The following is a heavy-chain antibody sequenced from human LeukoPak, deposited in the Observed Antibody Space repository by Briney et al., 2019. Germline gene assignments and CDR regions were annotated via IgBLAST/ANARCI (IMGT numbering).Heavy chain of an antibody. CDR2: IYTSGST. CDR1: GGSISSGSYY. Sequence: SETLSLTCTVSGGSISSGSYYWSWNRQPAGKGLEWIGRIYTSGSTNYNPSLKSRVTISVDTSKNQFSLKLSSVTAADTAVYYCARAENCGGARCFDLWGRGTLVTVSS. J-gene: IGHJ2*01. CDR3: ARAENCGGARCFDL. D-gene: IGHD2-21*01. V-gene: IGHV4-61*02.